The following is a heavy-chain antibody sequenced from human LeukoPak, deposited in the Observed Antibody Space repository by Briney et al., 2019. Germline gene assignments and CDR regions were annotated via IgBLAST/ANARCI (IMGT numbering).Heavy chain of an antibody. CDR3: AKGTYSSSPRDY. J-gene: IGHJ4*02. V-gene: IGHV3-23*01. D-gene: IGHD6-6*01. Sequence: GGSLRLSCAASGFAFSSCAMSWVRQAPGKGLEWVSAISGSGGSTYYAGSVKGRFTISRDNSKNTLFLQMNSLRAEDTAVYYCAKGTYSSSPRDYWGQGTLVTVSS. CDR2: ISGSGGST. CDR1: GFAFSSCA.